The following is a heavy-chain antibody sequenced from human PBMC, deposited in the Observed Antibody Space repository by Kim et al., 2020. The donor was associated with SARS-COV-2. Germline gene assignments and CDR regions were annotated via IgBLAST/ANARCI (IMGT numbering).Heavy chain of an antibody. Sequence: GRFTIARDNAKNSLYLQMNSLRAEDTAVYYCARDLYDILTGYYDTITFDYWGQGTLVTVSS. CDR3: ARDLYDILTGYYDTITFDY. J-gene: IGHJ4*02. D-gene: IGHD3-9*01. V-gene: IGHV3-11*06.